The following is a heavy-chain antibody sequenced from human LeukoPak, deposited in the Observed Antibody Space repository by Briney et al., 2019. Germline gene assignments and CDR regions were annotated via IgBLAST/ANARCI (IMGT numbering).Heavy chain of an antibody. D-gene: IGHD3-22*01. CDR1: GYTFTNYG. V-gene: IGHV1-18*01. CDR2: ISAYNGHT. J-gene: IGHJ3*02. CDR3: ARDGHRRYHYDSRGREDAFDI. Sequence: ASVKVSCKASGYTFTNYGISWVRQAPGQGLEWMGWISAYNGHTKYAQKVQGRVTMTRDTSTSTAYMELRSLRSDDTAVYYCARDGHRRYHYDSRGREDAFDIWGQGTMVTVSS.